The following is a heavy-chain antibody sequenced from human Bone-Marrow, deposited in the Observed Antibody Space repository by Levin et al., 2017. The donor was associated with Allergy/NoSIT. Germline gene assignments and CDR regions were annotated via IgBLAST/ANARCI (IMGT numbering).Heavy chain of an antibody. V-gene: IGHV6-1*01. Sequence: PSETLSLTCAISGDSVSSDSAAWDWIRQSPSRGLECLGSTYYRSKWYNDYAESVESRITINSDTSKHQFSLHLNSVTPEHTAVYYCTREVRFAVLFHCYGMDVWGQGTTVTVSS. CDR2: TYYRSKWYN. CDR1: GDSVSSDSAA. J-gene: IGHJ6*02. CDR3: TREVRFAVLFHCYGMDV. D-gene: IGHD4/OR15-4a*01.